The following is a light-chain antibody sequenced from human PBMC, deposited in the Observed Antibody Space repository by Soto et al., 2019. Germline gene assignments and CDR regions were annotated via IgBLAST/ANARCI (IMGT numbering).Light chain of an antibody. Sequence: EIVVTQSPATLSLSPWEIATLACRASQTVSSSLAWYQQKPGQAPRRLIYEASNRATGSPARFSGSGSGEDFTLTISSLEPEDFARYDGQQPINSPLTFGGANKVE. CDR2: EAS. V-gene: IGKV3-11*01. CDR1: QTVSSS. CDR3: QQPINSPLT. J-gene: IGKJ4*01.